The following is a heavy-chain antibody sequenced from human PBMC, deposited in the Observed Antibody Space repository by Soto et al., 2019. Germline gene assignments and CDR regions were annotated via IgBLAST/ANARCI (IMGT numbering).Heavy chain of an antibody. Sequence: PGGSLRLSCAASGFTFSSYEMNWVRQAPGKGLEWVSYISSSGSTIYYADSVKGRFTISRDNAKNSLYLQMNSLRAEDTAAYYCASFDLVVPVAIPGWYYYGMDVWGQGTTVTVSS. CDR1: GFTFSSYE. J-gene: IGHJ6*02. V-gene: IGHV3-48*03. D-gene: IGHD2-2*01. CDR3: ASFDLVVPVAIPGWYYYGMDV. CDR2: ISSSGSTI.